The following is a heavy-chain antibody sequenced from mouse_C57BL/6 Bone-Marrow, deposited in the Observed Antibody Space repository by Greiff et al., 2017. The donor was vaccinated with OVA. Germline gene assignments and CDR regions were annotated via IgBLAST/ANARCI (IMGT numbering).Heavy chain of an antibody. Sequence: EVMLVESGAGLVKPGGSLKLSCAASGFTFSSYAMSWVRQTPEKRLEWVAYISSGGDYIYYADTVKGRFTISRDNARNTLYLQMSSLKSEDTAMYYCTRGGYGNYHPYYFDYWGQGTTLTVSS. D-gene: IGHD2-10*02. CDR1: GFTFSSYA. V-gene: IGHV5-9-1*02. J-gene: IGHJ2*01. CDR3: TRGGYGNYHPYYFDY. CDR2: ISSGGDYI.